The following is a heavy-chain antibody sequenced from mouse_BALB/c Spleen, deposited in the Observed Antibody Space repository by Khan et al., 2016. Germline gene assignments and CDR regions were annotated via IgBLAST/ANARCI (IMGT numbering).Heavy chain of an antibody. V-gene: IGHV3-2*02. CDR1: GYSITSDYA. J-gene: IGHJ3*01. CDR2: ISYSGST. D-gene: IGHD2-14*01. Sequence: VQLQQSGPGLVKPSQSLSLTCTVTGYSITSDYAWNWIRQFPGNKLEWMGYISYSGSTSYNPSLKSRISITRDTSKNQFFLQLNSVTTEDTATYYCAGVRRGGAWFAYWGQGTLVTVSA. CDR3: AGVRRGGAWFAY.